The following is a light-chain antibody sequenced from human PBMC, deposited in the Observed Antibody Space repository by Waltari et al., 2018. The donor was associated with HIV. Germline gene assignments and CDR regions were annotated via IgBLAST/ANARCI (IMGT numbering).Light chain of an antibody. CDR1: TSDIGIYDL. V-gene: IGLV2-14*01. CDR3: SSYTDSDTLL. CDR2: DVN. J-gene: IGLJ2*01. Sequence: QSALTQPASVSGSPGQSITISCTGDTSDIGIYDLVSWYQKYPGKAPQLIIYDVNTRPSGMSHRFSGSKSVNTASLTISALQGDDEADYYCSSYTDSDTLLFGGGTKLTVL.